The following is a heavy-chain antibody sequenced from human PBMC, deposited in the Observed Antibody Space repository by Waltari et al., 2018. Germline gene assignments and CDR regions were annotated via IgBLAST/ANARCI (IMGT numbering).Heavy chain of an antibody. CDR2: GYFNGDT. Sequence: QQQLQESGPGLVKSSETLSPSCTVSGSSISSSSYYWGWIRQPPGKGLEWIGSGYFNGDTYYNPSLKSRVTVSVDTSKNQFSLKLSSVTAADTAVYYCARALEWLCYYMDVWGKGTTVTISS. D-gene: IGHD3-3*01. CDR1: GSSISSSSYY. J-gene: IGHJ6*03. V-gene: IGHV4-39*07. CDR3: ARALEWLCYYMDV.